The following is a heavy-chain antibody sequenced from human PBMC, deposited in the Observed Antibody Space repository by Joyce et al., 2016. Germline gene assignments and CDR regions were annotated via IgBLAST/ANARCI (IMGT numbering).Heavy chain of an antibody. J-gene: IGHJ3*02. Sequence: QVQLQESGPGLVKPSETLSLTCGVSGYSISSGYYWGWIRQPPGRGLEWIGSIYHSGYTFYNPSLESRVAISVDTSKNQFSRKVTSVTAADTARYYCARSPGRGGAFDIWGQGTMVIVSS. D-gene: IGHD1-26*01. CDR3: ARSPGRGGAFDI. CDR2: IYHSGYT. V-gene: IGHV4-38-2*01. CDR1: GYSISSGYY.